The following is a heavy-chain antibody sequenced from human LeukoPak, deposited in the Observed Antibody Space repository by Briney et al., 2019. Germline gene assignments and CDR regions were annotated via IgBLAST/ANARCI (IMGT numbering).Heavy chain of an antibody. CDR2: IYYSGST. J-gene: IGHJ4*02. CDR3: ARLRDEYGAAAVH. D-gene: IGHD4-17*01. CDR1: GGSISSSSYY. Sequence: SETLSLTCTVSGGSISSSSYYWGWIRQPPGKGLEWIGSIYYSGSTYYNPSLKSRVTISVDTSKNQFSLKLSSVTAADTAVYYCARLRDEYGAAAVHWGQGTLVTVSS. V-gene: IGHV4-39*01.